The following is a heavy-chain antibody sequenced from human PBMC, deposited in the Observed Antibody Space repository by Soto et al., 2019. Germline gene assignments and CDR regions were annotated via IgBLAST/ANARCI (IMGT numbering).Heavy chain of an antibody. J-gene: IGHJ4*02. CDR3: ARGRRSYYYGSGSHFDY. V-gene: IGHV4-34*01. D-gene: IGHD3-10*01. Sequence: QVQLQQWGAGLLKPSETLSRTCAVYGGSFSGYYWSWIRQPPGKGLEWIGEINHSGRTNYNPSLKSRVTTYVDTSKYQFSLKLSSVTAADTDVYYCARGRRSYYYGSGSHFDYWGQGNLVNVSS. CDR1: GGSFSGYY. CDR2: INHSGRT.